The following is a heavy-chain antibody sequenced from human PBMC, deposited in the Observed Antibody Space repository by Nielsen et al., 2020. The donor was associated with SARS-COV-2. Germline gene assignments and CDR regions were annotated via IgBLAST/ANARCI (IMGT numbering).Heavy chain of an antibody. D-gene: IGHD4-17*01. CDR2: IDPSDYYT. J-gene: IGHJ6*02. Sequence: GESLKISCKGSGFSFPSYWLSWVRQMPGKGLEWVGRIDPSDYYTNYSPSFQGHVTISADNSISTAYLQWSSLKASDTAVYYCASQEPYYGDYHGMDVWGQGTTVTVSS. V-gene: IGHV5-10-1*01. CDR1: GFSFPSYW. CDR3: ASQEPYYGDYHGMDV.